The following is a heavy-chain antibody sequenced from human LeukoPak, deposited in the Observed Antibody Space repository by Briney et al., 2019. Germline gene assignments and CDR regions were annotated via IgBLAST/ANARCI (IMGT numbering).Heavy chain of an antibody. CDR1: GGTFSSYA. CDR2: IIPIFGTA. D-gene: IGHD1-1*01. J-gene: IGHJ6*03. CDR3: ARVGYGYYYMDV. Sequence: SVKVSCKASGGTFSSYAISWVRQAPGQGLEWMGGIIPIFGTANYAQKFQGRVTITTDESTSTAYMGLSSLRSEDTAVYYCARVGYGYYYMDVWGKGTTVTVSS. V-gene: IGHV1-69*05.